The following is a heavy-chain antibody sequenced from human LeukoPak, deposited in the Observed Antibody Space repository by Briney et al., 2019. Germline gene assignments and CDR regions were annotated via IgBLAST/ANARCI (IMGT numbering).Heavy chain of an antibody. CDR2: IYYSGST. V-gene: IGHV4-59*01. CDR1: SGSISSYY. D-gene: IGHD6-6*01. Sequence: SETMSLASTVSSGSISSYYWSWNRQPPGKGLEWIGYIYYSGSTNYNPSLKSRVTISVDTSKNQLSLKLSSVTTADTAVYYCARDKYSRDAFDIWGQGTMVTVSS. CDR3: ARDKYSRDAFDI. J-gene: IGHJ3*02.